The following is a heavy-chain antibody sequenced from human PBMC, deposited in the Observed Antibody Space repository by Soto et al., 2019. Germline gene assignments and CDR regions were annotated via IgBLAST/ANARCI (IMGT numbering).Heavy chain of an antibody. CDR3: AHVFTSLSPFDS. J-gene: IGHJ4*02. Sequence: QITLKESGPTLVKPTQTLTLTCTFSGFSLSTSGVGVGWIRQPPGKVLEWLGFIYWDEDKRYSPSLKSRLTIHQDTSKREVVLTLTNLDPVDTATYYCAHVFTSLSPFDSWGQGTLVTVSA. CDR1: GFSLSTSGVG. CDR2: IYWDEDK. V-gene: IGHV2-5*02. D-gene: IGHD3-10*02.